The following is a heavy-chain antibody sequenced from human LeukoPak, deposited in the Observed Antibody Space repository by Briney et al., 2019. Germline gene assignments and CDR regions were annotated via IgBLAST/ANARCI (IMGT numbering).Heavy chain of an antibody. CDR2: MSYDGSNK. CDR1: GFIFSSYG. CDR3: ARGGTTVTSNFDY. J-gene: IGHJ4*02. Sequence: GGSLRLSCAASGFIFSSYGMHWVRQAPGKGLEWVAVMSYDGSNKYYADSVKGRFTISRDNSKNTLDLQMHGLRAEDTAVYYCARGGTTVTSNFDYWGQGTLVTVSS. V-gene: IGHV3-30*03. D-gene: IGHD4-17*01.